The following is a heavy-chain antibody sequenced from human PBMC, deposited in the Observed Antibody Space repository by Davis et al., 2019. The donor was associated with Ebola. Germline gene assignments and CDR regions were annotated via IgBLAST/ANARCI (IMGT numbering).Heavy chain of an antibody. V-gene: IGHV3-48*01. Sequence: PGGSLRLSCVDSGFTIDAYNINWVRHAPGKGLEWVAYISGDNYTIYYADSVKGRFTISRDKSKNTLYLQMNSLRAEDTAVYYCAKDRGYAGAGYYYYYYGMDVWGHGTTVTVSS. D-gene: IGHD5-12*01. CDR1: GFTIDAYN. CDR2: ISGDNYTI. CDR3: AKDRGYAGAGYYYYYYGMDV. J-gene: IGHJ6*02.